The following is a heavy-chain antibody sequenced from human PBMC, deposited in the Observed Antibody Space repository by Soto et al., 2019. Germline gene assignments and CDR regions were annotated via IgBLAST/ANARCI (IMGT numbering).Heavy chain of an antibody. CDR2: ISSSGSTI. V-gene: IGHV3-48*03. CDR3: ARFGSYYDILTGYYPYSYYYYYGMDV. D-gene: IGHD3-9*01. CDR1: GFTFSSYE. J-gene: IGHJ6*02. Sequence: GGSLRLPCAASGFTFSSYEMNWVRQAPGKGLERVSYISSSGSTIYYADSVKGRFTISRDNAKNSLYLQMNSLRAEDTAVYYCARFGSYYDILTGYYPYSYYYYYGMDVWGQGTTVTVSS.